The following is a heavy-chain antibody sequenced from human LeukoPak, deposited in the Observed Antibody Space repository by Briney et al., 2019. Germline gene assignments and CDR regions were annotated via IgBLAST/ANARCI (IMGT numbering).Heavy chain of an antibody. CDR2: IYYSGST. Sequence: SETLSLTCTVSGGSISSYYWSWIRQPPGKGLEWIGYIYYSGSTYYNPSLKSRVTISVDTSKNQFSLKLSSVTAADTAVYYCARRDTVTTIDYWGQGTLVTVSS. CDR3: ARRDTVTTIDY. CDR1: GGSISSYY. J-gene: IGHJ4*02. D-gene: IGHD4-11*01. V-gene: IGHV4-59*04.